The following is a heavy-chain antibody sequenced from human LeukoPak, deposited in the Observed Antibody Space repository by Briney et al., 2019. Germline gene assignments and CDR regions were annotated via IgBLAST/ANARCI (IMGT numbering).Heavy chain of an antibody. Sequence: ASVKVSCKASGYTFTSYYMHWVRQAPGQGLEWMGIINPSGGSTSYAQKFQGRVTMTRDTSTSTVCMELSSLRSEDTAVYYCATRDCSGGSCYSGDFDYWGQGTLVTVSS. CDR2: INPSGGST. J-gene: IGHJ4*02. D-gene: IGHD2-15*01. CDR3: ATRDCSGGSCYSGDFDY. CDR1: GYTFTSYY. V-gene: IGHV1-46*01.